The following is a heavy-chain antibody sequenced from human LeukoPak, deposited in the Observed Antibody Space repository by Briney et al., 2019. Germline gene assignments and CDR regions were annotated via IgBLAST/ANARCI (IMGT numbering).Heavy chain of an antibody. V-gene: IGHV4-59*08. Sequence: SETLSLTCAVYGGSFSGYYWSWIRQPPGKGLEWIGYIYYSGSTNYNPSLKSRVTISVDTSKNQFSLKLSSVTAADTAVYYCARHGAGGWFDPWGQGTLVTVSS. CDR3: ARHGAGGWFDP. J-gene: IGHJ5*02. CDR1: GGSFSGYY. CDR2: IYYSGST. D-gene: IGHD4/OR15-4a*01.